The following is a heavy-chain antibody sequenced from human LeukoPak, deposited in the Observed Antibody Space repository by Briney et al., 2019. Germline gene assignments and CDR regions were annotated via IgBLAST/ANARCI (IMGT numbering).Heavy chain of an antibody. Sequence: KPGASVKVSCKASGYTFTSYDINWVRQATGQGLEWMGWMNPNSGNTGYAQKFQGRVTMTRNTSISTAYMELSSLRSEDTAVYYCATVNPVPAAIAGYDNYYYYYYMDVWGKGTTVTVSS. V-gene: IGHV1-8*01. CDR3: ATVNPVPAAIAGYDNYYYYYYMDV. J-gene: IGHJ6*03. CDR1: GYTFTSYD. D-gene: IGHD2-2*01. CDR2: MNPNSGNT.